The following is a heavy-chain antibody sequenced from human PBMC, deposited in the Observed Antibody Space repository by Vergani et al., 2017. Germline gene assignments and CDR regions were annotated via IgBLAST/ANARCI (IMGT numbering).Heavy chain of an antibody. J-gene: IGHJ6*03. D-gene: IGHD2-2*01. CDR3: ARGLSRYCSSTSCRFYYYYYYMDV. Sequence: QVQLQQWGAGLLKPSETLSLTCAVYGGSFSGYYWSWIRQPPGKGLEWIGEINHSGSTNYNPSLKSRVTISVDTSKNQFSLKLSSVTAADTAVYYCARGLSRYCSSTSCRFYYYYYYMDVWGKG. V-gene: IGHV4-34*01. CDR2: INHSGST. CDR1: GGSFSGYY.